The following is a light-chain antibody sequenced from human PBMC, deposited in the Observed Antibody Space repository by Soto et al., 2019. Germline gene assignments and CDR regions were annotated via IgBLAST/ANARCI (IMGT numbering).Light chain of an antibody. CDR1: QGISSF. Sequence: IQLTQSPSSLSASVGDRVTITCRASQGISSFLAWYQQRPGKAPRLLISAASTLQRASPSRFSGSGSGADFTLTISSLQPEDSATYYCQQLSYYPWTFGQGTKVEVK. J-gene: IGKJ1*01. V-gene: IGKV1-9*01. CDR3: QQLSYYPWT. CDR2: AAS.